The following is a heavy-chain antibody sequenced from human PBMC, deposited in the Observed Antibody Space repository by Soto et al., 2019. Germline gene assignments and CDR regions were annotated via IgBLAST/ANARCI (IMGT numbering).Heavy chain of an antibody. Sequence: SLGLALPEPGFTFSSYGMHWVRKAPGKGLEWVAFISYDGRNKYYADSVKGRFTISRDNSKNTLYLQMNSLRAEDTAVYYCARESFDSSGYQIDAFDIWGQGTMVTVSS. J-gene: IGHJ3*02. CDR2: ISYDGRNK. CDR1: GFTFSSYG. V-gene: IGHV3-30*19. D-gene: IGHD3-22*01. CDR3: ARESFDSSGYQIDAFDI.